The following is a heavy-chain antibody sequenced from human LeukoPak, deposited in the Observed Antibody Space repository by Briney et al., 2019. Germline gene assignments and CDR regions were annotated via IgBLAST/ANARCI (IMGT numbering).Heavy chain of an antibody. D-gene: IGHD3-3*01. CDR1: GGSFSGYY. CDR2: INHSGST. V-gene: IGHV4-34*01. CDR3: ARRPNYDFWSGYSGIYYYYGMDV. Sequence: SETLSLTCAVYGGSFSGYYWSWIRQPPGKGLEWIGEINHSGSTNYNPSLKSRVTISVVTPKNQFSLKLSSVTAADTAVYYCARRPNYDFWSGYSGIYYYYGMDVWGQGTTVTVSS. J-gene: IGHJ6*02.